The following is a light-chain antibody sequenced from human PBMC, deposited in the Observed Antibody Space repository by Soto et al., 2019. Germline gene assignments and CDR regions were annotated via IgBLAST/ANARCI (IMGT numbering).Light chain of an antibody. V-gene: IGLV2-14*01. CDR3: SSCTSSSTLDV. J-gene: IGLJ1*01. CDR1: SSDVGGYNY. CDR2: DVS. Sequence: QSVLPQPASVSGSPGQSITISCTGTSSDVGGYNYVSWYQQHPGKAPKLMIYDVSNRPSGVSNRFSGSKSGNTASLTISGLQAEDEADYYCSSCTSSSTLDVFGTGTKVNVL.